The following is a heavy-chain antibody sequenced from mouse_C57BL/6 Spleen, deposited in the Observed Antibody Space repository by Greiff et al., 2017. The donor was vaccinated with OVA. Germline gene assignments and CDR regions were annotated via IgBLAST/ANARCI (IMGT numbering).Heavy chain of an antibody. J-gene: IGHJ4*01. CDR3: AYRGTGRNYYAKGD. Sequence: EVKLVESGGGLVKPGGSLKLSCAASGFTFSDYGMHWVRQAPEKGLEWVAYISSGSSTIKYADTVKGRFTITRDKAKNTLFLQMTSLRSEDTAMYYGAYRGTGRNYYAKGDEGQGTSVTVSS. V-gene: IGHV5-17*01. D-gene: IGHD3-3*01. CDR1: GFTFSDYG. CDR2: ISSGSSTI.